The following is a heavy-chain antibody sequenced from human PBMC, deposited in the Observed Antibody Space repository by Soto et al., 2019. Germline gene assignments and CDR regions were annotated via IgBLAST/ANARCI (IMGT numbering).Heavy chain of an antibody. V-gene: IGHV3-53*02. J-gene: IGHJ5*02. CDR1: GFTVSSNY. CDR3: ERDRFYYGSGSYEAWFDP. CDR2: IYSGGST. Sequence: EVQLVETGGGLIQPGGSLRLSCAASGFTVSSNYMSWVRQAPGKWLEWGSVIYSGGSTYYADSVKGRFTISRDNSKNTLYLQMNSLRAEDTAVYYCERDRFYYGSGSYEAWFDPWGQGTLVTVSS. D-gene: IGHD3-10*01.